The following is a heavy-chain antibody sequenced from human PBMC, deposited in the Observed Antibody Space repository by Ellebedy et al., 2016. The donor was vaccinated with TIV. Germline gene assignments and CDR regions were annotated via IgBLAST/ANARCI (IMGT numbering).Heavy chain of an antibody. CDR3: AKENSVYYYMDV. CDR1: GFTFSNYA. V-gene: IGHV3-23*01. J-gene: IGHJ6*03. Sequence: GESLKISCAVSGFTFSNYAMTWVRQAPGQGLGWVSGISDTGITTYYANSAKGRFTISRDNSKNTLYLQMNSLRAEDTAVYYCAKENSVYYYMDVWGKGTTVTVSS. D-gene: IGHD4-23*01. CDR2: ISDTGITT.